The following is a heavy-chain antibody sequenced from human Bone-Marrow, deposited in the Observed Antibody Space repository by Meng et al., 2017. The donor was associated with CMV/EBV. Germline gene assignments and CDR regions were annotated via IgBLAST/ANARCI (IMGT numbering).Heavy chain of an antibody. CDR3: ARLRFLEWLLLDY. J-gene: IGHJ4*02. CDR1: GFTFSDYY. CDR2: ISSSGSTI. V-gene: IGHV3-11*01. Sequence: GGSLRLSCAASGFTFSDYYMSWIRQAPGKGLEWVSYISSSGSTIYYADSVKGRFTISSDNAKNSLYLQMNSLRAEDTAVYYWARLRFLEWLLLDYWGQGTLVTVSS. D-gene: IGHD3-3*01.